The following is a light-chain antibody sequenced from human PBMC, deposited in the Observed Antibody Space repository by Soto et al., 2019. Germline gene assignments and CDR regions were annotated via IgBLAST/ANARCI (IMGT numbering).Light chain of an antibody. J-gene: IGKJ5*01. Sequence: DVQVTQSPSSLSASLGDRVTITCQASQAIDNFLNWYQHKPGAAPKLLIYDASTLAPGVPSRFSGTESGADFTFTISSLQPEDIATYYCQQYHSLPITFGPGTRLEI. V-gene: IGKV1-33*01. CDR3: QQYHSLPIT. CDR1: QAIDNF. CDR2: DAS.